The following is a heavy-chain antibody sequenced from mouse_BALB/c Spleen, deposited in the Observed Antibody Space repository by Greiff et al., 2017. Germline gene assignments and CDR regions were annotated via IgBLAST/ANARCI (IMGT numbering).Heavy chain of an antibody. J-gene: IGHJ4*01. CDR2: INPSNGRT. CDR3: ARGGMDY. Sequence: QVQLQQPGAELVKPGASVKLSCKASGYTFTSYWMHWVKQRPGQGLEWIGEINPSNGRTNYNEKFKGKATLTSDKSSSTAYMELSSLTSEDSAVYYCARGGMDYWGQGTSVTVSS. CDR1: GYTFTSYW. V-gene: IGHV1S81*02.